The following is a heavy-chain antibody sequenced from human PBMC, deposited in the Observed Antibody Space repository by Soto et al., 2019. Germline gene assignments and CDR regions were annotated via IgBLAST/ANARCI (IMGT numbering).Heavy chain of an antibody. D-gene: IGHD3-22*01. CDR2: ISYDGSNK. CDR3: ASAARADYYGSTRDAFDI. Sequence: GGSLRLSCAASGFTFSSYAMHWVRQAPGKGLEWVAVISYDGSNKYYADSVKGRFTISRDNSKNTLYLQMNSLRAEDTAVYYCASAARADYYGSTRDAFDIWGQGTMVTVSS. J-gene: IGHJ3*02. V-gene: IGHV3-30-3*01. CDR1: GFTFSSYA.